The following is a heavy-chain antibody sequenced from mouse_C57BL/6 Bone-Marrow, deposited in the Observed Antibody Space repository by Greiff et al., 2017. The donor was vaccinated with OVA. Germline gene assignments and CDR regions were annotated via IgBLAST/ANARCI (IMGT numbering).Heavy chain of an antibody. D-gene: IGHD3-2*02. Sequence: QVQLQQPGAELVKPGASVKLSCKASGYTFPSYWMHWVKQRPGQGLEWIGMIHPNSGSTNYNEKFKSKATLTVDKSSSTAYMQLSSLTSEDSAVYYGARIGGSSGTGAMDYWGQGTSVTVSS. CDR1: GYTFPSYW. J-gene: IGHJ4*01. CDR3: ARIGGSSGTGAMDY. V-gene: IGHV1-64*01. CDR2: IHPNSGST.